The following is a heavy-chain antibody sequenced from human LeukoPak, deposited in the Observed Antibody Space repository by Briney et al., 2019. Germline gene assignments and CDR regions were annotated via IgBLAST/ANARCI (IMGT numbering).Heavy chain of an antibody. Sequence: GGSLRFSCAASGFTFSSYWMSWVRQAPGKGLEWVANIKQDGSEKYYVDSVKGRFTISRDNAKNSLYLQMNSLRAEDTAVYYCARDRGSGFPNFDLWGRGTLVTVSS. CDR3: ARDRGSGFPNFDL. CDR1: GFTFSSYW. V-gene: IGHV3-7*01. J-gene: IGHJ2*01. CDR2: IKQDGSEK. D-gene: IGHD6-19*01.